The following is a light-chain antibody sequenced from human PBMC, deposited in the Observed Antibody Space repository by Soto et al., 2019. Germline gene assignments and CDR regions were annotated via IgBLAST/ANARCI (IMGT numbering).Light chain of an antibody. Sequence: EIVLTQSPGTLSLSPGERATLSCRASQSVSSNFLAWYQQRPGQAPRLLIYGASSRATGIPDRCSGSGSETDFTLTISRLEPEDFAVYYCQQYGSSPSTFGGGTKVEIK. CDR3: QQYGSSPST. J-gene: IGKJ4*01. CDR1: QSVSSNF. V-gene: IGKV3-20*01. CDR2: GAS.